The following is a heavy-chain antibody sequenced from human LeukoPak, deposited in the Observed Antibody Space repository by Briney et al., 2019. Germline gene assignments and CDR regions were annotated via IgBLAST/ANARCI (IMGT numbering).Heavy chain of an antibody. CDR3: ARDRIAVAGTPYYFDY. J-gene: IGHJ4*02. D-gene: IGHD6-19*01. V-gene: IGHV3-48*01. CDR1: GFTFSSYS. Sequence: GGSLRLSCAASGFTFSSYSMNWVRQAPGKGLEWVSYISSSSSTIYYADSVKGRFIISRDNAKNSLYLQMNSLRAEDTAVYYCARDRIAVAGTPYYFDYWGQGTLVTVSS. CDR2: ISSSSSTI.